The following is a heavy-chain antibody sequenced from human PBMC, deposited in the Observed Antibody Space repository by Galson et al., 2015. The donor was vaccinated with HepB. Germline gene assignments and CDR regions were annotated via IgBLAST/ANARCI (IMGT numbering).Heavy chain of an antibody. Sequence: SLRLSCAASGFTFSSYGMHWVRQAPGKGLEWVAVIWYDGSNKYYADSVKGRFTISRDNSKNTLYLQMNSLRAEDTAVYYCARDLTYYYDSSGYPTPGTFDYWGQGTLVTVSS. V-gene: IGHV3-33*01. CDR2: IWYDGSNK. CDR3: ARDLTYYYDSSGYPTPGTFDY. D-gene: IGHD3-22*01. CDR1: GFTFSSYG. J-gene: IGHJ4*02.